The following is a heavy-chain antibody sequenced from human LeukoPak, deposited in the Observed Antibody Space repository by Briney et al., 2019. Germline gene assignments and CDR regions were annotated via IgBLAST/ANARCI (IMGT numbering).Heavy chain of an antibody. Sequence: GGSLRLSCAASGFTFSRYGMHWVRQAPGKGLEWVAVIWFDGSNKYYADSVKGRFTISRDNSKNTLWLQINSLRAEDTAVYYCAREGCSSTSCYYYYYGMDVWGQGTTVTVSS. CDR2: IWFDGSNK. CDR3: AREGCSSTSCYYYYYGMDV. CDR1: GFTFSRYG. V-gene: IGHV3-33*01. D-gene: IGHD2-2*01. J-gene: IGHJ6*02.